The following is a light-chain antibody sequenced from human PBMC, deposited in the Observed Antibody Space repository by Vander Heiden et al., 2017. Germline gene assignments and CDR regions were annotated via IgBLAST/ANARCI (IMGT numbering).Light chain of an antibody. Sequence: QAVVTQEPSLTVSPGGTVTLTCGSSTGAVTSGHYPYWFQQKPGQAPRTLSYDTSNKHSWTPARFSGSLLARKADLTLSGAQPEDVAEYYCLISYSGARWVVGGGNKLPVL. V-gene: IGLV7-46*01. CDR3: LISYSGARWV. J-gene: IGLJ3*02. CDR2: DTS. CDR1: TGAVTSGHY.